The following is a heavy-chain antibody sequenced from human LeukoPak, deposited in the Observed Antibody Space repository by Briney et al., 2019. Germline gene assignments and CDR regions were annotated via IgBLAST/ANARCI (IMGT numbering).Heavy chain of an antibody. J-gene: IGHJ4*02. CDR3: ARDPSSGYQLLPFDY. D-gene: IGHD2-2*01. CDR1: GFTFSSYA. CDR2: ISYDGSNK. V-gene: IGHV3-30*04. Sequence: GGSLRLSCAASGFTFSSYAMHWVRQAPGKGLEWVAVISYDGSNKYYADSVKGRFTISRDNSKNTLYLQMNSLRAEDTAAYYCARDPSSGYQLLPFDYWGQGTLVTVSS.